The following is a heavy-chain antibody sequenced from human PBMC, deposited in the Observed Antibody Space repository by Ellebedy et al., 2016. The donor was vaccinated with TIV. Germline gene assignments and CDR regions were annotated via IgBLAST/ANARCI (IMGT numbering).Heavy chain of an antibody. D-gene: IGHD5-18*01. CDR2: ISGSGGST. Sequence: GESLKISCAASGFTFSSYAMSWVRQAPGKGLEWVSAISGSGGSTYYADSVKGRFTISRDNSKNTLYLQMNSLRAEDTAVYYCAKDPSFSAIGGFWDYWGQGTLVTVSS. CDR3: AKDPSFSAIGGFWDY. J-gene: IGHJ4*02. CDR1: GFTFSSYA. V-gene: IGHV3-23*01.